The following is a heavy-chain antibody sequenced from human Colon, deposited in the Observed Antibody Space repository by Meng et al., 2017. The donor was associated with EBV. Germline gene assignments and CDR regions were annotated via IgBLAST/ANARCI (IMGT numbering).Heavy chain of an antibody. CDR3: AREVESWFDP. Sequence: QVQLVQSGSELKKPXXSVKVSCKASGYIFSTYAINWVRQAPGQGLEWMGWINTNTANPTYAQGFTGRFVFSLDTSVNTAYLQISNLKADDTAVYYCAREVESWFDPWGQGTMVTVSS. CDR2: INTNTANP. J-gene: IGHJ5*02. D-gene: IGHD1-1*01. V-gene: IGHV7-4-1*02. CDR1: GYIFSTYA.